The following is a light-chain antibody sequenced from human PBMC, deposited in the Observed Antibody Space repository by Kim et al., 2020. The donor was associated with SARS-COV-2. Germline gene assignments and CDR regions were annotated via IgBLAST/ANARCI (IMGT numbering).Light chain of an antibody. CDR1: QSISTW. CDR3: QQYNTYSGT. CDR2: KAS. Sequence: ASVGDRVTITCRARQSISTWLAWYQHKPGKAPNLLIYKASSLESGVPSRFSGSGSGTEFTLTISSLQPDDFATYYCQQYNTYSGTFGQGTKVDIK. J-gene: IGKJ1*01. V-gene: IGKV1-5*03.